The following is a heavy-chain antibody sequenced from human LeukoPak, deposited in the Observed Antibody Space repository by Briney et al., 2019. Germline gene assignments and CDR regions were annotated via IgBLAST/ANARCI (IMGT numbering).Heavy chain of an antibody. CDR2: MNPNSGNT. V-gene: IGHV1-8*02. CDR3: ARSNLEWLLFNPLFGMDV. D-gene: IGHD3-3*01. Sequence: ASVKVSCKASGHTFTCYGISWVRQATGQGLEWMGWMNPNSGNTGYAQKFQGRVTMTRNTSISTAYMELSSLRSEDTAVYYCARSNLEWLLFNPLFGMDVWGQGTTVTVSS. CDR1: GHTFTCYG. J-gene: IGHJ6*02.